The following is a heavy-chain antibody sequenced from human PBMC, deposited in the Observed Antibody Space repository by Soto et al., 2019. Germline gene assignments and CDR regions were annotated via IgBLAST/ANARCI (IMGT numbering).Heavy chain of an antibody. V-gene: IGHV1-8*01. CDR1: GYTFTSYD. Sequence: QVQLVQSGAEVKKPGASVKVSCKASGYTFTSYDISWVRQATGQGLEWMGWMNPNSGYTGYAQKFQGRVTMTRNTSISTAYMELSSLRSEDTAVYYCAKIPSLGRSSGWWDFYYGMDGWGQGTTVTVSS. D-gene: IGHD6-19*01. J-gene: IGHJ6*02. CDR3: AKIPSLGRSSGWWDFYYGMDG. CDR2: MNPNSGYT.